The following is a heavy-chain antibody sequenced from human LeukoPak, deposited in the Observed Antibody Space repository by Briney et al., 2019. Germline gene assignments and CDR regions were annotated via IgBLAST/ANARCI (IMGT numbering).Heavy chain of an antibody. CDR1: GGTFSSYA. D-gene: IGHD4-17*01. J-gene: IGHJ6*02. V-gene: IGHV1-18*01. CDR2: ISAYNGNT. CDR3: ARDGDYGDFGGYYYYGMDV. Sequence: ASVKVSCKASGGTFSSYAISWVRQAPGQGLEWMGWISAYNGNTNYAQKLQGRVTMTTDTSTSTAYMELRSLRSDDTAVYYCARDGDYGDFGGYYYYGMDVWGQGATVTVSS.